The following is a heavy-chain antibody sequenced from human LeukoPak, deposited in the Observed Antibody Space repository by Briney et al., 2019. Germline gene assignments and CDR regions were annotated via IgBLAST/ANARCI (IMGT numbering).Heavy chain of an antibody. D-gene: IGHD5-12*01. CDR2: INPNSGGT. CDR3: SRGRADGYSGYDFGDY. J-gene: IGHJ4*02. CDR1: GYTFTGYY. V-gene: IGHV1-2*02. Sequence: ASVKVSCKASGYTFTGYYMHWVRQAPGQGLEWMGWINPNSGGTDYAQKFQGRVTMARDTSISTAYMELSSLTSDDTAVYYWSRGRADGYSGYDFGDYWGQGTLVTVSS.